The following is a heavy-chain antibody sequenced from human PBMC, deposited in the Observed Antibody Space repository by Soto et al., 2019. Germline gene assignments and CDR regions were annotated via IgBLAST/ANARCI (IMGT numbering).Heavy chain of an antibody. CDR3: SRDGSTSWYSYDYHGMDV. V-gene: IGHV3-7*05. CDR1: GFTFRTHW. CDR2: INQDGSEK. J-gene: IGHJ6*02. Sequence: EVQLVESGGGLVQPGGSLRLSCGASGFTFRTHWLSWVRQVPGKGLEWVANINQDGSEKNYVDSVKGRFTISRDNAKNSLYLQMSSLRAEDTALYYCSRDGSTSWYSYDYHGMDVWCQGTTVTVSS. D-gene: IGHD5-18*01.